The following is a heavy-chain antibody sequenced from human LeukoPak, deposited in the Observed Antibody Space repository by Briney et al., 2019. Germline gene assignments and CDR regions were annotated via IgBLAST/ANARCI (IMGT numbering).Heavy chain of an antibody. CDR3: AKYGIAAAAGGYYYGMVV. Sequence: GGSLRLSCAASGFTFSSYGMHWVRQAPGKGLEWVAVISYDGSNKYYADSVKGRFTISRDNSKNTLYLQMNSLRAEDTAVYYCAKYGIAAAAGGYYYGMVVWGEGAPVTDSS. CDR1: GFTFSSYG. CDR2: ISYDGSNK. J-gene: IGHJ6*01. D-gene: IGHD6-13*01. V-gene: IGHV3-30*18.